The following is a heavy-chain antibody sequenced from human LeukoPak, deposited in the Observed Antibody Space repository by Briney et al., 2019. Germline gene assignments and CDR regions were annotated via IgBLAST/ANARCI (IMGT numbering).Heavy chain of an antibody. D-gene: IGHD3-22*01. V-gene: IGHV1-24*01. Sequence: GASVKVSCKVSGYTLTELSMHWVRQAPGKGLEWMGGFDPEDGKTIYAQKFQGRVTMTEDTSTDTAYMELSSLRSEDTAVYYCATDPYYYDSSGYYPWGQGTLVTVSS. CDR3: ATDPYYYDSSGYYP. CDR2: FDPEDGKT. J-gene: IGHJ5*02. CDR1: GYTLTELS.